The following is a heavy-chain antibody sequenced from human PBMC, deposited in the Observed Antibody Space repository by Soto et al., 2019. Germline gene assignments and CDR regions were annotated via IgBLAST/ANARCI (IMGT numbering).Heavy chain of an antibody. V-gene: IGHV3-23*01. D-gene: IGHD3-16*01. CDR2: ISGGGDRT. Sequence: EVQLLESGGGLVQPGGSLRLSCVGSGFTFINHAMNWVRQAPGKGLEWVSGISGGGDRTFDADSVKGRFTISRDNSKNTVNLKITSLTADDTAVYYCARKVLGSTTRPDYWYFELWGRGTLVTVSS. J-gene: IGHJ2*01. CDR1: GFTFINHA. CDR3: ARKVLGSTTRPDYWYFEL.